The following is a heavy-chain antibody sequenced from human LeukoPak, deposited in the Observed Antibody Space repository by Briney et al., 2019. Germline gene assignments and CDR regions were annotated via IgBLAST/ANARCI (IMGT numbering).Heavy chain of an antibody. J-gene: IGHJ5*02. CDR1: GFTFGSYG. Sequence: GGSLRLSCAASGFTFGSYGMHWVRQAPGKGLEWVAVISNDETNKYYTDSVRGRFTISRDNSKNMVYLQMNSLRVEDTAVYYCAKEGQRGSYGVYDDYHCGQRTLVTVSS. CDR2: ISNDETNK. CDR3: AKEGQRGSYGVYDDYH. V-gene: IGHV3-30*18. D-gene: IGHD5/OR15-5a*01.